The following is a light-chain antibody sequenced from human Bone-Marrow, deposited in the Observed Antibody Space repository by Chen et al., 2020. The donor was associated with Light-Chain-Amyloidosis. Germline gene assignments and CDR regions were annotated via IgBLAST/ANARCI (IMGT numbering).Light chain of an antibody. Sequence: NFMLTQPHSVSESPGKTVIISCTRSCGSIATNYVPWDQQRPGSSPTTVIYENDQRPSGVPEPFYGSIARSSNSASRTISGLTTEDEADYYCQSYQGSTQGVFGGGTKLTVL. CDR3: QSYQGSTQGV. CDR1: CGSIATNY. J-gene: IGLJ3*02. CDR2: END. V-gene: IGLV6-57*01.